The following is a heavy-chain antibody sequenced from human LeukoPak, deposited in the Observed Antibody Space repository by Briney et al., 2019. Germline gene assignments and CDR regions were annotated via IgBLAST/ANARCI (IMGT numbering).Heavy chain of an antibody. J-gene: IGHJ4*02. CDR2: INHSGST. CDR1: GGSFSGYY. V-gene: IGHV4-34*01. D-gene: IGHD3-3*01. CDR3: ARALGITIFGVVMTPPDY. Sequence: SETLSLTCAVYGGSFSGYYWGWIRQPPGKGLEWIGEINHSGSTNYNPSLKSRVTISVDTSKNQFSLRLSSVTAADTAVYYCARALGITIFGVVMTPPDYWGQGTLVTVSS.